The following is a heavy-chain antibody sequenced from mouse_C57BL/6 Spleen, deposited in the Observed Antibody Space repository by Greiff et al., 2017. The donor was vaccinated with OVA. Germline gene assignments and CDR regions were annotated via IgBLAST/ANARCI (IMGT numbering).Heavy chain of an antibody. CDR1: GYTFTSYW. Sequence: QVQLQQPGAELVMPGASVKLSCKASGYTFTSYWMHWVKQRPGQGLEWIGAIDPSDSYTNYNQKFKGKSTLTVDKSSSTAYMQLSSLTSEDSAVYYCARVRSGNFDYWGQGTTLTVSS. CDR2: IDPSDSYT. CDR3: ARVRSGNFDY. V-gene: IGHV1-69*01. D-gene: IGHD3-1*01. J-gene: IGHJ2*01.